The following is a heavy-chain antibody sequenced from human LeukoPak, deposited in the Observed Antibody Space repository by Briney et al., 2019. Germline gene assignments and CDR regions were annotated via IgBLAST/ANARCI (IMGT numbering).Heavy chain of an antibody. CDR3: ARFALKTPPTD. J-gene: IGHJ4*02. CDR1: GFTFSDYY. V-gene: IGHV3-11*04. CDR2: ISSSGSNI. Sequence: GGSLRLSCAASGFTFSDYYMSWIRQAPGKGLEWVSYISSSGSNIYYADSVKGRFTISRNNAKNSLYLQMNSLRAEDTAVYYCARFALKTPPTDWGQGTLVTVSS.